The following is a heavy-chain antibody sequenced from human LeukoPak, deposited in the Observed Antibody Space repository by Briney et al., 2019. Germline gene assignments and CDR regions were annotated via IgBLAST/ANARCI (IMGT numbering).Heavy chain of an antibody. D-gene: IGHD2-2*01. Sequence: GGSLRLSCAASGFTFSSYSMNWVRQAPGKGLEWVSYISSSSSTIYYADSVKGRFTISRDNAKNSLYLQMNSLRAEDTAVYYCARGHCSSTSCRYYYYYIDVWGKGTTVTVPS. CDR3: ARGHCSSTSCRYYYYYIDV. V-gene: IGHV3-48*04. CDR1: GFTFSSYS. CDR2: ISSSSSTI. J-gene: IGHJ6*03.